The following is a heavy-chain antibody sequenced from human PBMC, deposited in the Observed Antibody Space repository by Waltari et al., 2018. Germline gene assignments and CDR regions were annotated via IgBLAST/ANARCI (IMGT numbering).Heavy chain of an antibody. D-gene: IGHD3-16*01. V-gene: IGHV3-23*01. Sequence: EVQLLESGGGLVQPGGSLRLSCAASGFTFSSYAMSWVRQAPGKGLEWVSGISNSGADTYYADSVKGRFTISRDNSKKTLYLQMNSLRVEDTAVYYCAKDHGVAYWGRGTLVTVSA. J-gene: IGHJ4*02. CDR1: GFTFSSYA. CDR2: ISNSGADT. CDR3: AKDHGVAY.